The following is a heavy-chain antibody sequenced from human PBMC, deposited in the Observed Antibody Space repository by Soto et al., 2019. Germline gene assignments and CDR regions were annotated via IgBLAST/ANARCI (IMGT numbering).Heavy chain of an antibody. D-gene: IGHD6-19*01. CDR1: GGSISSGCYS. CDR2: IYHSGST. Sequence: QLQLQESGSGLVKPSQTLSLTCAVSGGSISSGCYSWSWHRQPPGKGLEWIGYIYHSGSTYYNPALKSRFTRAVDGSKTQFSLKLSSVTAADTAVYYCARAGGLGAVAADYCGQGTLVNVSS. V-gene: IGHV4-30-2*01. CDR3: ARAGGLGAVAADY. J-gene: IGHJ4*02.